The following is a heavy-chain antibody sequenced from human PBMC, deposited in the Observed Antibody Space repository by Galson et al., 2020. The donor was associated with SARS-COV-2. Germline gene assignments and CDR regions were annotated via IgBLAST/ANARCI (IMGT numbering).Heavy chain of an antibody. D-gene: IGHD6-13*01. CDR1: GFTFSNFG. V-gene: IGHV3-30*03. J-gene: IGHJ3*01. Sequence: GSLRLSCAASGFTFSNFGMHWVRQAPGKGLEWVAVISTDGNNKYDADSVKCRFTISRDNSKNTLYLQMNSLRPEDTAVYCCARAGYSSTWTLGDAFDVWGQGTLVTVSS. CDR3: ARAGYSSTWTLGDAFDV. CDR2: ISTDGNNK.